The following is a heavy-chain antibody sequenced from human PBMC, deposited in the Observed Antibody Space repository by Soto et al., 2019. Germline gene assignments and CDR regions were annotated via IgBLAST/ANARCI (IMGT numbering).Heavy chain of an antibody. V-gene: IGHV4-4*07. D-gene: IGHD6-13*01. Sequence: QVQLQASGPGLVKPSETLSLTCTVSGASMNSYHWNWIRQPAGKGLEWIGHIHSSGSTNYNPSLKSRVTMSVDTSKNQFSLRLMSLTAADTAVYYCARDQGVAAAGITWFDPWGQGSLVTVSS. CDR3: ARDQGVAAAGITWFDP. CDR2: IHSSGST. CDR1: GASMNSYH. J-gene: IGHJ5*02.